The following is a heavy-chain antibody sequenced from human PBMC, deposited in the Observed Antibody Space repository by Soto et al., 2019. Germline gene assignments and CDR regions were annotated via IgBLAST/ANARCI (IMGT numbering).Heavy chain of an antibody. D-gene: IGHD2-8*02. J-gene: IGHJ3*02. Sequence: PGGSLRLSCAASGFSCSSYDMSWVRQAPGKGLEWVSTILVGGSTHYPDSVKGRFTISRDYSKNTLFLQMNSLTDGDTAVYYCAPASATGGGAFDIWGQGTMVTVSS. CDR3: APASATGGGAFDI. CDR2: ILVGGST. CDR1: GFSCSSYD. V-gene: IGHV3-23*01.